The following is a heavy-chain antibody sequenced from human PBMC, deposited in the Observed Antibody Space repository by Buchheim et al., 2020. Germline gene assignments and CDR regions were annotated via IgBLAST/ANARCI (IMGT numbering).Heavy chain of an antibody. CDR2: INIDGTST. Sequence: EVQLVESGGGLVQPGGSLRLSCAASGFTFSSYWMHWVRQAPGKGLVWVSRINIDGTSTTYADSVKGRFTISIDNAKNTLSLPMNSLRAEDTAVYYCATRHNSGYSPDYWGQGTL. CDR3: ATRHNSGYSPDY. D-gene: IGHD3-22*01. CDR1: GFTFSSYW. V-gene: IGHV3-74*03. J-gene: IGHJ4*02.